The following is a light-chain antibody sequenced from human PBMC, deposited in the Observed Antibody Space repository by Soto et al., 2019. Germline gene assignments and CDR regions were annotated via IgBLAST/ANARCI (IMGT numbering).Light chain of an antibody. CDR2: HNH. Sequence: QSVLTQPPSVSAAPGQKVTISCSGSSSNSGNNYVSWYQQLPGTAPKLLIYHNHKRPSGIPDRFSGSKSGTSATLGITVLQTGDEADYYCGTWDSSLSAYVFGTGTKVTVL. CDR1: SSNSGNNY. J-gene: IGLJ1*01. V-gene: IGLV1-51*01. CDR3: GTWDSSLSAYV.